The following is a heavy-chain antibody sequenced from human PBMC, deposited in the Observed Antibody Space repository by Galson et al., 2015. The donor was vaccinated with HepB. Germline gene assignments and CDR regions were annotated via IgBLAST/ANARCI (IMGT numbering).Heavy chain of an antibody. V-gene: IGHV3-30-3*01. Sequence: SLRLSCAASGFTFSSYAMHWVRQAPGKGLEWVAVISYDGSNKYYADSVKGRFTTSRDNSKNTLYLQMNSLRAEDTAVYYCARDMDPVGSLLGYCTNGVCYIYHYWGQGTLVTVSS. CDR1: GFTFSSYA. CDR3: ARDMDPVGSLLGYCTNGVCYIYHY. J-gene: IGHJ4*02. CDR2: ISYDGSNK. D-gene: IGHD2-8*01.